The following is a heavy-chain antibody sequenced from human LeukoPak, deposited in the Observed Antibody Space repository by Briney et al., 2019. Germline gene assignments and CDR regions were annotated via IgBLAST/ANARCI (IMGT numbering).Heavy chain of an antibody. D-gene: IGHD1-1*01. CDR3: TKWNEENWFDP. J-gene: IGHJ5*02. CDR1: GFTFSSYW. Sequence: GGSLRLSCAASGFTFSSYWMSWVRQAPGRGLEWVSGISGNGGTTNYADSVQGRFTISRDNSKNTLYVQMNSLTAEDTAIYYCTKWNEENWFDPWGQGTLVTVSS. CDR2: ISGNGGTT. V-gene: IGHV3-23*01.